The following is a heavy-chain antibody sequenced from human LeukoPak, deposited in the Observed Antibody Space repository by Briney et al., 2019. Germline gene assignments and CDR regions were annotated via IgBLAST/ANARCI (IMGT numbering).Heavy chain of an antibody. J-gene: IGHJ6*03. D-gene: IGHD6-19*01. V-gene: IGHV1-46*01. CDR3: ARDWDGYSSGWYGLGYYYYYMDV. CDR1: GYTFTGYY. CDR2: INPSGGST. Sequence: ASVKVSCKASGYTFTGYYMHWVRQAPGQGLEWMGIINPSGGSTSYAQKFQGRVTMTRDMSTSTVYMELSSLRSEDTAVYYCARDWDGYSSGWYGLGYYYYYMDVWGKGTTVTVSS.